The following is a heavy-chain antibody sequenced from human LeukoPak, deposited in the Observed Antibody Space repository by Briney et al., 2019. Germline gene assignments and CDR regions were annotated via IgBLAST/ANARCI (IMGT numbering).Heavy chain of an antibody. J-gene: IGHJ1*01. V-gene: IGHV4-59*08. Sequence: SETLSLTCTVSGGSLSPYYWTWIRQPLGKGREWIGYIYHTGTTRYNPSLNSRVTISVETSKNQFSLRLNSVTAADTAIYYCARLDSGDHGNIPHWGQGTLVTVSS. D-gene: IGHD1-26*01. CDR2: IYHTGTT. CDR3: ARLDSGDHGNIPH. CDR1: GGSLSPYY.